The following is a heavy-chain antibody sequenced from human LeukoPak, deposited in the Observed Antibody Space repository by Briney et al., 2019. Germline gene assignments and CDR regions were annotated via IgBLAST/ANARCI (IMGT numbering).Heavy chain of an antibody. CDR1: GGSFSGYY. CDR3: ARGGRFSGYSYAY. CDR2: INHSGST. D-gene: IGHD3-22*01. Sequence: PSETLSLTCAVYGGSFSGYYWSWIRQPPGKGLEWIGEINHSGSTNYNPSLKSRVTISVDTSKNQFSLKLSSVTAADTAVYYCARGGRFSGYSYAYWGQGTLVTVSS. J-gene: IGHJ4*02. V-gene: IGHV4-34*01.